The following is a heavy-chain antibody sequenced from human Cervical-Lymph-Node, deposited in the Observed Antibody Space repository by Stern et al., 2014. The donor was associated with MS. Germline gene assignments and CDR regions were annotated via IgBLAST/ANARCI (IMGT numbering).Heavy chain of an antibody. CDR1: GGSISSYY. D-gene: IGHD6-13*01. CDR3: AREALAAGGLDY. V-gene: IGHV4-59*01. Sequence: QVQLQESGPGLVKPSETLSLTCTVSGGSISSYYWSWIRQPPGKVLEWIGYCYSLGSNNYNPSLKSRVTISVNTSKNQFSLKLSSVTAADTAVYYCAREALAAGGLDYWGQGTLVTVSS. CDR2: CYSLGSN. J-gene: IGHJ4*02.